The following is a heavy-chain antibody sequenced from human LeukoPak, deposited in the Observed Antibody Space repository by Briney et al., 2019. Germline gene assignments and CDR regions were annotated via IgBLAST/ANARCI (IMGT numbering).Heavy chain of an antibody. CDR1: GDSISGYY. CDR3: ARHKNSGIYYYPFDY. V-gene: IGHV4-59*08. D-gene: IGHD3-22*01. J-gene: IGHJ4*02. CDR2: IYYSGST. Sequence: SETLSLTCTASGDSISGYYWSWIRQPPGKGLEWIGYIYYSGSTNYNPSLKSRVTISVDTSKNQFSLNLSSVTAADTAVYYCARHKNSGIYYYPFDYWGQGTLVTVSS.